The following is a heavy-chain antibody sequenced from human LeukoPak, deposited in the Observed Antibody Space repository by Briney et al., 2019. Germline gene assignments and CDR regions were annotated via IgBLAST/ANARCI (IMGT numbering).Heavy chain of an antibody. CDR2: IYTSGST. V-gene: IGHV4-4*07. D-gene: IGHD3-22*01. CDR1: GGSIRSFY. CDR3: ARGPYSYDSSGAFDI. Sequence: SETLSLTCTVSGGSIRSFYWSWIRQPAGKGLEWIGRIYTSGSTNYNPSLKSRVTMLVDTSKNQFSLKLSSVTAADTAVYFCARGPYSYDSSGAFDIWGQGTMVTVSS. J-gene: IGHJ3*02.